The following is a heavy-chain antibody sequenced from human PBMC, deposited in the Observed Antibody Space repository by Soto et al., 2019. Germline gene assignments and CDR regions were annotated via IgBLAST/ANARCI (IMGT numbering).Heavy chain of an antibody. V-gene: IGHV3-74*01. CDR3: ARDEGRQGPEYFHH. J-gene: IGHJ1*01. CDR1: GFSFSTYW. CDR2: INVDGNTI. Sequence: EVQLVESGGGLVQPGGSLRLSCAASGFSFSTYWMYWVRQAPGKGLVWVSRINVDGNTINYADSVKGRFTVSRDNAKNTLYLQMNSLRAEDTAVYYCARDEGRQGPEYFHHWGQGTRVTVSS.